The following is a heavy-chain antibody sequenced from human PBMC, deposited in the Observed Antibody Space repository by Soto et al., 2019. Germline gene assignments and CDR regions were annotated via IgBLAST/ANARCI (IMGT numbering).Heavy chain of an antibody. CDR3: ASMWFGELLFLWFFDY. D-gene: IGHD3-10*01. Sequence: PSETLSLTCTVSGGSISSSSYYWGWIRQPPGKGLEWIGSIYYSGSTYYNPSLKSRVTISVDTSKNQFSLKLSSVTAADTAVYYCASMWFGELLFLWFFDYWGQGTLVTVSS. J-gene: IGHJ4*02. V-gene: IGHV4-39*01. CDR1: GGSISSSSYY. CDR2: IYYSGST.